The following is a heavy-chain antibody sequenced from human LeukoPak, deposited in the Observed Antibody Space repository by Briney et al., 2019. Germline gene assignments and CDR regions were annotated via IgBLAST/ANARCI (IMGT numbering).Heavy chain of an antibody. CDR2: IYYSGST. Sequence: PSETLSLTCTVSGGSISSYYWSWIRQPPGKGLEWIGYIYYSGSTNYNPSLKSRVTILVDTSKNQFSLKLSSVTAADTAVYYCARGKGYSSGLYFDYWGQGTLVTVSS. D-gene: IGHD6-19*01. CDR1: GGSISSYY. CDR3: ARGKGYSSGLYFDY. J-gene: IGHJ4*02. V-gene: IGHV4-59*01.